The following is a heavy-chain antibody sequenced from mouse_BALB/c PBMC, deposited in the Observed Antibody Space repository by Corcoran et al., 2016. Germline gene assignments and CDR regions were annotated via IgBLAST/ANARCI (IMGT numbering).Heavy chain of an antibody. Sequence: EVQLQQSGPELVKPGASVKISCKASGYTFTDYNMHWVKQSHGKSLEWIGYIYPYNGGTGYNQKFKSKATLTVDNSSSTAYMELRSLTSEDSAVYCCARDDGYHWYFDVWGAGTTVTVSS. J-gene: IGHJ1*01. CDR1: GYTFTDYN. D-gene: IGHD2-3*01. CDR2: IYPYNGGT. V-gene: IGHV1S29*02. CDR3: ARDDGYHWYFDV.